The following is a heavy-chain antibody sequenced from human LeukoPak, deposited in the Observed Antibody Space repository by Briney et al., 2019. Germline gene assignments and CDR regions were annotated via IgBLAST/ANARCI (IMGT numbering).Heavy chain of an antibody. Sequence: SGGSLRLSCAASGFTFSRYSMNWVRQAPGKGLEWVAVISYDGQNKYYGDSVRGRFTIARDNSKNTLHLQMNSLRREDTAMYYCAKDGLAGRFDSSVPGIYDGLDVWGQGTTVTVSS. CDR1: GFTFSRYS. D-gene: IGHD6-19*01. CDR3: AKDGLAGRFDSSVPGIYDGLDV. V-gene: IGHV3-30*18. J-gene: IGHJ6*02. CDR2: ISYDGQNK.